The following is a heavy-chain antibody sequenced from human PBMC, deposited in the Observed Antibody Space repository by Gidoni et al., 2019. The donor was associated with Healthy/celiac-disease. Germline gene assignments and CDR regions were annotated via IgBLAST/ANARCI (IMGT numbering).Heavy chain of an antibody. V-gene: IGHV4-31*03. CDR2: IYYSGST. CDR1: GGSISSVGYY. J-gene: IGHJ3*02. Sequence: QVQLQESGPGLVKPSQTLSLTCTVSGGSISSVGYYWSWIRQHPGKGLEWIGYIYYSGSTYYNPSLKSRVTISVDTSKNQFSLKLSSVTAADTAVYYCAREPRNYDILTGYYTEDAFDIWGQGTMVTVSS. D-gene: IGHD3-9*01. CDR3: AREPRNYDILTGYYTEDAFDI.